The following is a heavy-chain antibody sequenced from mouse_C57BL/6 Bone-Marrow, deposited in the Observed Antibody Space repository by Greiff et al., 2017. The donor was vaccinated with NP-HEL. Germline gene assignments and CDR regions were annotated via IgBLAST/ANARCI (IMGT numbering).Heavy chain of an antibody. D-gene: IGHD1-1*01. Sequence: VKVVESDAELVKPGASVKISCKVSGYTFTDHTIHWMKQRPEQGLEWIGYIYPRDGSTKYNEKFKGKATLTADKSSSTAYMQLNSLTSEDSAVYFCARSSGSSNEDFDYWGQGTTLTVSS. V-gene: IGHV1-78*01. CDR1: GYTFTDHT. CDR3: ARSSGSSNEDFDY. CDR2: IYPRDGST. J-gene: IGHJ2*01.